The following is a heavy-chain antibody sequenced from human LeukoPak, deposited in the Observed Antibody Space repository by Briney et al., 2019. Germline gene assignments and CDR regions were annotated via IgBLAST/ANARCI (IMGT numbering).Heavy chain of an antibody. D-gene: IGHD3-3*01. CDR1: GGTFSSYA. J-gene: IGHJ4*02. CDR3: ARKGNFWSGYSSSADY. CDR2: INPSGGSA. V-gene: IGHV1-46*01. Sequence: VASVKVSCKASGGTFSSYAISWVRQAPGQGLEWVGIINPSGGSASFAQRFQGRVIMTRDTSTSTVYMELSSLRSEDTAVYYCARKGNFWSGYSSSADYWGLGTLVTVSS.